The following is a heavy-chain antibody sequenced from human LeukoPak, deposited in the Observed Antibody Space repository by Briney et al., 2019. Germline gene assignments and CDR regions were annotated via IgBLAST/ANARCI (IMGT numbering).Heavy chain of an antibody. CDR1: GYTFTSYG. CDR2: ISAYNGNT. CDR3: ARSDALGLIVVVPAARNWFDP. Sequence: GASVKVSCKASGYTFTSYGISWVRQAPGQGLEWMGWISAYNGNTNYAQKLQGRVTRTTDTSTSTAYMELRSLRSDDTAAYYCARSDALGLIVVVPAARNWFDPWGQGTLVTVSS. J-gene: IGHJ5*02. D-gene: IGHD2-2*01. V-gene: IGHV1-18*01.